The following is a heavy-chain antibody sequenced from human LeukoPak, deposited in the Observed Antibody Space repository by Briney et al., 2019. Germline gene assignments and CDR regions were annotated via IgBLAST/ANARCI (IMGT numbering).Heavy chain of an antibody. CDR2: IYTSGST. V-gene: IGHV4-4*09. J-gene: IGHJ4*02. Sequence: SETLSLTCTVSGGSISSYYWSWIRQPPGKGLEWIGYIYTSGSTNYNPSLKSRVTISVATSKNQFSLKLSAVTAADTAVYYCARGIAARQFDYWGQGTLVTVSS. CDR1: GGSISSYY. CDR3: ARGIAARQFDY. D-gene: IGHD6-6*01.